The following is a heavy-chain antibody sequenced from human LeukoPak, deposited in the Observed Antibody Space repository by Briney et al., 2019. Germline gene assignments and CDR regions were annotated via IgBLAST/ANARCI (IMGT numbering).Heavy chain of an antibody. D-gene: IGHD6-13*01. J-gene: IGHJ4*02. CDR2: ISSSSSYI. CDR1: GFTFSSYS. CDR3: ARGSAAGTDY. Sequence: GGSLRLSCAASGFTFSSYSMNWVRQAPGKGLEWVSSISSSSSYIYYADSVKGRFTISRDNAKNSLYLQMNSLRAEDTAAYYCARGSAAGTDYWGQGTLVTVSS. V-gene: IGHV3-21*01.